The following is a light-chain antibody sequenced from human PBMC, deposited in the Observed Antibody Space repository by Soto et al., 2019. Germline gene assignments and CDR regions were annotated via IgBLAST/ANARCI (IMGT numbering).Light chain of an antibody. CDR1: SSDVGSYNL. CDR2: EVS. V-gene: IGLV2-23*02. J-gene: IGLJ1*01. Sequence: SALTQPASVSGSPGQSITISCTGTSSDVGSYNLVSWYQQHPGKAPKLMIYEVSKRPSGVSNRFSGSKSGNTASLTISGLQAEDEAENYRRSYGCSSQLHYVFRGGTEVRVL. CDR3: RSYGCSSQLHYV.